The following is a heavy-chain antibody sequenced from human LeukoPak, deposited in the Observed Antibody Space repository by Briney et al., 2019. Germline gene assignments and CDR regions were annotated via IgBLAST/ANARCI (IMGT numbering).Heavy chain of an antibody. V-gene: IGHV1-46*01. J-gene: IGHJ4*02. Sequence: ASAKVSCKASGYTFTSYYMHWVRQAPGQGLEWMGIIHPSGGSTNYAQKFRGRVTMTRDTSTSTVYMELSSLRSEDTAVYYCARDPPTIAVTDTGEGYWGQGTLVTVSS. CDR2: IHPSGGST. CDR3: ARDPPTIAVTDTGEGY. CDR1: GYTFTSYY. D-gene: IGHD6-19*01.